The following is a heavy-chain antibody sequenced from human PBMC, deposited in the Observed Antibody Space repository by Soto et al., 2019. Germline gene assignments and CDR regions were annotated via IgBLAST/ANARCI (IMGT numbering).Heavy chain of an antibody. CDR1: GEYISNGYF. J-gene: IGHJ5*02. CDR2: IFYDAST. Sequence: SETLSLTCDVSGEYISNGYFWAWIRQPPGKGLEWIGSIFYDASTYDDPSLKSRVTMSVDTSTNQFSLGLKSVTAADTAVYYCARMFGANWRFDPCGQGHLLTVS. CDR3: ARMFGANWRFDP. V-gene: IGHV4-38-2*01. D-gene: IGHD3-10*02.